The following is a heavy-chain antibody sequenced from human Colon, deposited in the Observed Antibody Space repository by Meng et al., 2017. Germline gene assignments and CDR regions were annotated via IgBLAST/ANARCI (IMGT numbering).Heavy chain of an antibody. V-gene: IGHV4-30-4*08. CDR2: IYYSGST. D-gene: IGHD3-22*01. CDR1: GGSFSGFS. J-gene: IGHJ2*01. Sequence: VQLQLLGARLLKPSETLSLSCAVSGGSFSGFSGIWIRQPPGKGLEWIGYIYYSGSTYYNPSLKSRVTISVDTSKNQFSLKLSSVTAADTAVYYCARGYYDSSGYGYWYFDLWGRGTLVTVSS. CDR3: ARGYYDSSGYGYWYFDL.